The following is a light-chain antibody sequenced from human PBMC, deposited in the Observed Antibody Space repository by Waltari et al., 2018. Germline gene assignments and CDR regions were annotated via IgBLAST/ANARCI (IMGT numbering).Light chain of an antibody. CDR1: PGISSY. J-gene: IGKJ2*01. V-gene: IGKV1-8*01. CDR2: AAS. CDR3: QQYYSYPPT. Sequence: AIRITQSPSSLSASTGDRVTITCRASPGISSYLAWYQQKPGKAPKLLIYAASTLQSGVPSRFSGSGSETDFTLTISCLQSEDFATYYCQQYYSYPPTFGQGTKLEIK.